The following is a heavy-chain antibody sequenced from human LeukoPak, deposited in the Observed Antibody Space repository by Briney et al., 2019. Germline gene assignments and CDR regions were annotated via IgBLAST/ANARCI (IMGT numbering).Heavy chain of an antibody. CDR3: AKDYRRLLWFGDRLKGYYYGMDV. CDR1: GFTFSSYA. J-gene: IGHJ6*04. D-gene: IGHD3-10*01. CDR2: ISGSGGST. V-gene: IGHV3-23*01. Sequence: GGSLRLSCAASGFTFSSYAMSWVRQAPGKGLEWVSDISGSGGSTYYADSVKGRFTISRDNSKNTLYLQMNSLRAEDRAVYYCAKDYRRLLWFGDRLKGYYYGMDVWGKGSAVTVSS.